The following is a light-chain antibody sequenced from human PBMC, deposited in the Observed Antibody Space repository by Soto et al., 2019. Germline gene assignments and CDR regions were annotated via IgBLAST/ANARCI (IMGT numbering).Light chain of an antibody. V-gene: IGKV1-5*03. CDR1: QSVDTC. CDR3: QQFYRYPWT. J-gene: IGKJ1*01. Sequence: DLQMTQSPSTLSASVGDRVTITCRASQSVDTCLAWYQQKPGKAPHLLIYNASSLETGVPSRFSGSGSVTEFTLTISSLQPDDFATYYCQQFYRYPWTFGQGTKVEIK. CDR2: NAS.